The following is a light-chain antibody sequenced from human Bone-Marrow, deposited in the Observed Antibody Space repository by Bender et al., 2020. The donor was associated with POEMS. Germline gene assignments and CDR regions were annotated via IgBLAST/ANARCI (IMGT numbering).Light chain of an antibody. J-gene: IGLJ3*02. CDR2: YDD. CDR1: SSNIGTNY. Sequence: QSVVTQPPSLSEAPGQRVTISCSGSSSNIGTNYLYWYQQLPGTAPKLLIYYDDLLTPGVSDRFSASKSGTSASLAISELQSEDEALYYCSAWDDSLSGWVFGGGTKLTVL. CDR3: SAWDDSLSGWV. V-gene: IGLV1-36*01.